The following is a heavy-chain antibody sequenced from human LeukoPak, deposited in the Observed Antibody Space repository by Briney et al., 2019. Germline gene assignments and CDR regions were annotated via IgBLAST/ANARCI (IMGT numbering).Heavy chain of an antibody. Sequence: GGSLRLSCAASGFTFSNAWMSWVRQAPGKGLEWVGRIKSKTDGGTTDYAAPVKGRFTISRDDSKNTLYLQMNSLRAEDTAVYYCAKLEPLGSSWKVGYLDYWGRGTLVTVSS. J-gene: IGHJ4*02. V-gene: IGHV3-15*01. CDR3: AKLEPLGSSWKVGYLDY. D-gene: IGHD1-1*01. CDR2: IKSKTDGGTT. CDR1: GFTFSNAW.